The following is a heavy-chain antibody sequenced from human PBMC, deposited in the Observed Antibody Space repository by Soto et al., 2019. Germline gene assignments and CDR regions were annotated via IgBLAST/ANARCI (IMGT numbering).Heavy chain of an antibody. Sequence: GGSLRLSCAASGFTFSSYAMSWVRQAPGKGLEWVSTMSGSGRSTYYVESVKGRFTISRDNSKNTLYLQMNSLRAEDTAVYYCVKGAYGSGSYYKYYFDYWGQGTLVTVSS. CDR3: VKGAYGSGSYYKYYFDY. CDR2: MSGSGRST. V-gene: IGHV3-23*01. D-gene: IGHD3-10*01. CDR1: GFTFSSYA. J-gene: IGHJ4*02.